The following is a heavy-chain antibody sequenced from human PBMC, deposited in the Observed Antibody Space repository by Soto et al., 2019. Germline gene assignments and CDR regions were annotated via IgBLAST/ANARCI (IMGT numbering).Heavy chain of an antibody. V-gene: IGHV1-2*02. CDR3: AREGGDYGDYIY. CDR1: GYTFTGYF. CDR2: INRNSGGT. Sequence: QVQLVQSGAEVKKPGASVKVSCKASGYTFTGYFMHWVRQAPGQGLEWMGWINRNSGGTNYAQEFQGRVTMTRDTSISTAYMELSRLRSDDTAVYYCAREGGDYGDYIYWGQGTLVTVSS. J-gene: IGHJ4*02. D-gene: IGHD4-17*01.